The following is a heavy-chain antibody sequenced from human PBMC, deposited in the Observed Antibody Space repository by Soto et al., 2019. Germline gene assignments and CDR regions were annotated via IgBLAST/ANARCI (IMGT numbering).Heavy chain of an antibody. CDR3: ASRGD. CDR2: IYPDGRT. Sequence: EVQLGEPGGVLVQPGGSLRLSCAASGFSVSSGFMIWVRQAAGKGLDWVSSIYPDGRTFHAESVKGRFTISRDSSKKTLYLQMTSLRVEATAVYYCASRGDWGQGALVNVSS. V-gene: IGHV3-66*01. CDR1: GFSVSSGF. D-gene: IGHD2-21*01. J-gene: IGHJ4*02.